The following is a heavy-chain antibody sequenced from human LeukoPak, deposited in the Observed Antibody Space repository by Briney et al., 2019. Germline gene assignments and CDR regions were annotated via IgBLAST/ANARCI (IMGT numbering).Heavy chain of an antibody. CDR1: GGSISSYY. Sequence: SETLSLTCTVSGGSISSYYWSWIRQPPGKGLEWIGYIYYSGSTNYNPSLKSRVTISVDTSKNQFSLKLSSVTAADTAVYYCARQITMVRGVIPNWFDPWGQGTLVTVSS. CDR3: ARQITMVRGVIPNWFDP. V-gene: IGHV4-59*01. CDR2: IYYSGST. D-gene: IGHD3-10*01. J-gene: IGHJ5*02.